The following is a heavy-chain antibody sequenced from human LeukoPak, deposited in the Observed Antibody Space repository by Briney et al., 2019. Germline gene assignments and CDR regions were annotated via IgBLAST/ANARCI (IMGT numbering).Heavy chain of an antibody. CDR3: TRHHAIGIGENWFEP. CDR1: GFTFSDAG. V-gene: IGHV3-73*01. D-gene: IGHD3-10*01. J-gene: IGHJ5*02. CDR2: IASKADNYET. Sequence: PGGSLRLSCAASGFTFSDAGIHWVRHASGKGLEWVGRIASKADNYETEYAASVKGRFTISRDNSKNTAYLQMNSLRTEDTDVYYCTRHHAIGIGENWFEPWGQGTLVTVAS.